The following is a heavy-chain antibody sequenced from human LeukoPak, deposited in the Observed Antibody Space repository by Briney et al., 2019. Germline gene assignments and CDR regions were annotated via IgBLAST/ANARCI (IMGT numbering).Heavy chain of an antibody. J-gene: IGHJ5*02. CDR1: GFTFSSYS. Sequence: GGSLRLSCAASGFTFSSYSMNWVRQAPGKGLEWVSPISSSSSYIYYADSVKGRFTISRDNAKNSLYLQMNSLRAEDTAVYYCARDQGVPDSSGYTNWFDPWGQGTLVTVSS. D-gene: IGHD3-22*01. CDR3: ARDQGVPDSSGYTNWFDP. V-gene: IGHV3-21*01. CDR2: ISSSSSYI.